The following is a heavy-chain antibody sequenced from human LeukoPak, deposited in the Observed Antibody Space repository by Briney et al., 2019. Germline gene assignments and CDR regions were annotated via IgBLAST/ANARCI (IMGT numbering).Heavy chain of an antibody. CDR2: ISWNSGSI. J-gene: IGHJ4*02. D-gene: IGHD1-1*01. V-gene: IGHV3-9*01. CDR1: GFTFDDYA. Sequence: GRSLRLSCAASGFTFDDYAMHWVRQAPGKGLEWVSGISWNSGSIGYADSVKGRFTISRDNAKNSLYLQMNSLRAEDTALYYCAKYIGSWNDGGIDYWGQRTLVTVSS. CDR3: AKYIGSWNDGGIDY.